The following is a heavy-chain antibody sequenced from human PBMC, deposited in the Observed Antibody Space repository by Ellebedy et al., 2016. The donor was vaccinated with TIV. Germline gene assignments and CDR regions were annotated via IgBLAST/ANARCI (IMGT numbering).Heavy chain of an antibody. D-gene: IGHD3-10*01. Sequence: AASVKVSCTASGYTFTSYAMNWVRQAPGQGLDWMGWVSAYSGNTNYAENLQGRVTMTTDTSTDTAYMELRSLRSDDTAVYFCARYSGSGTYYRNGMDVWGQGTTVTVSS. CDR2: VSAYSGNT. CDR1: GYTFTSYA. CDR3: ARYSGSGTYYRNGMDV. J-gene: IGHJ6*02. V-gene: IGHV1-18*01.